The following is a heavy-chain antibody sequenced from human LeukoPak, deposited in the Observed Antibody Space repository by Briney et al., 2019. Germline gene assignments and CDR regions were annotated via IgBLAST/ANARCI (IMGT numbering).Heavy chain of an antibody. Sequence: ASVKVSCKASGYTFTSYYMHWVRQAPGQGLEWMGIINPSGGSTSYAQKFQGRVTMTRDTSTSTVYMELSSLRSEDTAAYYCARESTDYGDYREYYFDYWGQGTLVTVSS. CDR3: ARESTDYGDYREYYFDY. CDR1: GYTFTSYY. V-gene: IGHV1-46*01. CDR2: INPSGGST. D-gene: IGHD4-17*01. J-gene: IGHJ4*02.